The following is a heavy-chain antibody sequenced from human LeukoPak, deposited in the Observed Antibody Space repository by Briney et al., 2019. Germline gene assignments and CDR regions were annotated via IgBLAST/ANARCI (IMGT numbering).Heavy chain of an antibody. CDR3: ARDPGHCSSTSCYKFFDY. D-gene: IGHD2-2*02. Sequence: GGSLRLSCAASGFTFSGFEMNWVRQAPGKGLEWVSYGSSSGSTIYYADSVKGRFTVSRDNAKNSLYLQMNSLRAEDTAVYYCARDPGHCSSTSCYKFFDYWGQGTLVTVSS. CDR1: GFTFSGFE. J-gene: IGHJ4*02. V-gene: IGHV3-48*03. CDR2: GSSSGSTI.